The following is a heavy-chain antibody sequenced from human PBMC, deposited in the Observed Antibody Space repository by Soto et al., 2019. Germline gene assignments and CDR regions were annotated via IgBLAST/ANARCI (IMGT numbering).Heavy chain of an antibody. D-gene: IGHD2-15*01. CDR3: ATCRQHEHAVDV. CDR1: GFTVNGKRY. CDR2: LYRTDGT. J-gene: IGHJ3*01. Sequence: DVQVVESGGGLIQPGGSLRLSCVASGFTVNGKRYITWVRQAPGKGLEWVSGLYRTDGTYYADSVKGRFTVSLDNSKNTVYLQQNSLRPEDTALYDCATCRQHEHAVDVWGTGTMVTVSS. V-gene: IGHV3-53*01.